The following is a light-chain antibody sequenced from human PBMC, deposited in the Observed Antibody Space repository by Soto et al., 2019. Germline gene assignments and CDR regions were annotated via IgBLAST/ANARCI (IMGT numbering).Light chain of an antibody. CDR3: QQLNGSPWT. V-gene: IGKV1-9*01. Sequence: IQLPQSPSSLSASVGARSTITGRASPAIASFLAWYQQNPGTATKLLIYGASTLQSGVPSRFSGSRSGTDYTLTIASLQPEEFATYYCQQLNGSPWTFGQGTKVDIK. CDR1: PAIASF. CDR2: GAS. J-gene: IGKJ1*01.